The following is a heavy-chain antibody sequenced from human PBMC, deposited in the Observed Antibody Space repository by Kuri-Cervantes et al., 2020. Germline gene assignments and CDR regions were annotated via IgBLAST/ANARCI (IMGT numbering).Heavy chain of an antibody. CDR1: GFTFSSYG. Sequence: GESLKISCAASGFTFSSYGMHWVRQAPGKGLEWVAVISYDGSNKYYADSVKGRFTISRDNSKNTLYLQMNSLRAEDTAVYYCAREYCSGGSCYSADWGQGTLVTVSS. D-gene: IGHD2-15*01. CDR2: ISYDGSNK. V-gene: IGHV3-30*03. J-gene: IGHJ4*02. CDR3: AREYCSGGSCYSAD.